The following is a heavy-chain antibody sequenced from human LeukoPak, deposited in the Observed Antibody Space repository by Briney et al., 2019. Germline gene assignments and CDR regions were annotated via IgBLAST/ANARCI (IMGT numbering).Heavy chain of an antibody. Sequence: SETLSLTCTVSGGSISSKIYYRSWIRQPAGEGLEWIGRIYNSGSTNYNPSLKSRVTISVDTSKNQFSLKLSSVTAADTAVYYCASVRRGFGESSKYYAYYYMGVWGKGTTVTISS. CDR1: GGSISSKIYY. V-gene: IGHV4-61*02. J-gene: IGHJ6*03. CDR3: ASVRRGFGESSKYYAYYYMGV. CDR2: IYNSGST. D-gene: IGHD3-10*01.